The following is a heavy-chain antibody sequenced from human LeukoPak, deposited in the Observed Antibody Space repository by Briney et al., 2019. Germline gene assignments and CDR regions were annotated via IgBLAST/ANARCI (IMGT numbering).Heavy chain of an antibody. D-gene: IGHD3-22*01. J-gene: IGHJ2*01. CDR1: GGSISSGGYY. CDR3: ARENSSGYYYWYFDL. Sequence: SQTLSLTCTVSGGSISSGGYYWSWIRQHPGTGLEWIGYIYYSGSTYYNPSLKSRVTISVDTSKNQFSLKLSSVTAADTAVYYCARENSSGYYYWYFDLWGRGTLVTVSS. V-gene: IGHV4-31*03. CDR2: IYYSGST.